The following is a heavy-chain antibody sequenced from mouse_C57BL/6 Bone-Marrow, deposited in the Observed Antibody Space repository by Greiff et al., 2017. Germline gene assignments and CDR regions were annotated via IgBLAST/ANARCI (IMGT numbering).Heavy chain of an antibody. V-gene: IGHV2-2*01. CDR1: GFSLTSYG. Sequence: VMLVESGPGLVQPSQSLSITCTVSGFSLTSYGVHWVRQSPGKGLEWLGVIWSGGSTDYNAAFISRLSISKDNSKSQVFFKMNSLQADDTAIYYCARERNGYYLPDAMDYWGQGTSVTVSS. J-gene: IGHJ4*01. CDR2: IWSGGST. D-gene: IGHD2-3*01. CDR3: ARERNGYYLPDAMDY.